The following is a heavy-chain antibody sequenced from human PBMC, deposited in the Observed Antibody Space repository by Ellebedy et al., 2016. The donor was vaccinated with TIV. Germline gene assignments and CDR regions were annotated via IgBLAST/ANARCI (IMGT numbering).Heavy chain of an antibody. V-gene: IGHV1-69*13. CDR3: ARARMGGYDRSIYYYYFDY. J-gene: IGHJ4*02. CDR2: IIPFICTS. Sequence: AASVTVSCKASVGTFSVHPISWVRQAPGQGLEWMGGIIPFICTSKYPQEFQGRVTITADESTSTAYMELSSLTSEDTAIYYCARARMGGYDRSIYYYYFDYWGQGTLVTVSS. CDR1: VGTFSVHP. D-gene: IGHD3-22*01.